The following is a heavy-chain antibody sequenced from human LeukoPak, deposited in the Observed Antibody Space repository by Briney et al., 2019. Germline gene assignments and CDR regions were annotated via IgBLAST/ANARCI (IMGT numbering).Heavy chain of an antibody. CDR2: IYYSGST. J-gene: IGHJ5*02. Sequence: SETLSLTCTVSGGSISSYYWSWIRQPPGKGLEWIGYIYYSGSTNYNPSLKSRVTTSVDTSKNQFSLKLSSVTAADTAVYFCARGYSATYGRFDPWGQGTLVTVSS. D-gene: IGHD1-26*01. V-gene: IGHV4-59*01. CDR1: GGSISSYY. CDR3: ARGYSATYGRFDP.